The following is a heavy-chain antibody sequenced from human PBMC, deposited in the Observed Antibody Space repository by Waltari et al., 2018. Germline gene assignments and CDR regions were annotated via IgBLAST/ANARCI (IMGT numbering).Heavy chain of an antibody. CDR2: IYYSGST. CDR1: GGSISSGGYY. Sequence: QVQLQESGPGLVKPSQTLSLPCTVSGGSISSGGYYWSWIRQHPGKGLEWIGYIYYSGSTYYNPSLKSRVTISVDTSKNQFSLKLSSVTAADTAVYYCARSSYVVRGVTDAFDIWGQGTTVTVSS. D-gene: IGHD3-10*01. J-gene: IGHJ3*02. CDR3: ARSSYVVRGVTDAFDI. V-gene: IGHV4-31*03.